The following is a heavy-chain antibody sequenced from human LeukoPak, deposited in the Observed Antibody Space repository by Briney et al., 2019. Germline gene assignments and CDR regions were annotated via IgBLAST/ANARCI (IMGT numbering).Heavy chain of an antibody. CDR1: GYTFTGYY. D-gene: IGHD6-6*01. J-gene: IGHJ4*02. CDR3: AREGGPLVMAFDY. V-gene: IGHV1-2*02. CDR2: INPNSGGT. Sequence: GASVKVSCKASGYTFTGYYMHWVRQAPGQGLEWMGWINPNSGGTNYAQKFQGRVTMTRDTSISTAYMELSRLRSDDTAVYYCAREGGPLVMAFDYWGQGTLVTVSS.